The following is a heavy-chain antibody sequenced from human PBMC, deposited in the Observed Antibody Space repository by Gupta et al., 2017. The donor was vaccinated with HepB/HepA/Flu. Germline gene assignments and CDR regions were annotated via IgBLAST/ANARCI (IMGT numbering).Heavy chain of an antibody. D-gene: IGHD3-3*01. J-gene: IGHJ5*02. CDR1: GFTVTTYA. V-gene: IGHV3-21*01. CDR3: ARAGFDSWSNNWFDP. Sequence: QLVEPGGGLVKPGGSLRLSCAASGFTVTTYAMNWVRQAPGKGLEWVSSMHSSGNYMYYADSVKGRFTISRDSANNSVYLHMNSLRAGDTAVYYCARAGFDSWSNNWFDPWGKGTLVTVSS. CDR2: MHSSGNYM.